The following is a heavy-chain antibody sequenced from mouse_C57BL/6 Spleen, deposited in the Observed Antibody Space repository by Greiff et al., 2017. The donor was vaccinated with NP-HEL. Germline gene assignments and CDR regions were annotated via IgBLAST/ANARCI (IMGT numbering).Heavy chain of an antibody. CDR2: IYPRDGST. J-gene: IGHJ1*03. Sequence: QVHVKQSGPELVKPGASVKLSCKASGYTFTSYDINWVKQRPGQGLEWIGWIYPRDGSTKYNEKFKGKATLTVDTSSSTAYMELHSLTSEDSAVYFCARDGSTHYWYFDVWGTGTTVTVSS. V-gene: IGHV1-85*01. CDR1: GYTFTSYD. D-gene: IGHD1-1*01. CDR3: ARDGSTHYWYFDV.